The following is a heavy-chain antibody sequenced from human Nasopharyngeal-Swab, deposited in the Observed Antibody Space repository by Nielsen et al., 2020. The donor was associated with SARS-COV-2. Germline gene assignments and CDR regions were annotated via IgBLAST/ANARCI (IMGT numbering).Heavy chain of an antibody. CDR1: GFTSDAYA. CDR2: IRWHSAHI. D-gene: IGHD4-23*01. V-gene: IGHV3-9*02. J-gene: IGHJ4*02. Sequence: SLTLSCAASGFTSDAYAMHWVRRAPEQGLELVSAIRWHSAHIVYADSVTGRFTISRDNAKNSLYLQMNSLRAEDTALYYCAKDSNYGGHRGAFDYWGQGTLVSVSS. CDR3: AKDSNYGGHRGAFDY.